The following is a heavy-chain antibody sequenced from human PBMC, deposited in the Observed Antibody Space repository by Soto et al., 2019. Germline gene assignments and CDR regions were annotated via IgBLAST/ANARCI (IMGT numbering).Heavy chain of an antibody. CDR3: AKGAARYDY. CDR2: ISAYNGNT. D-gene: IGHD3-9*01. V-gene: IGHV1-18*01. J-gene: IGHJ4*02. CDR1: GYPFTCSC. Sequence: QVRLVQSGAEVKKPGASVQVSCKASGYPFTCSCISWVRQAPGLGLEWMGWISAYNGNTNYSQKLQVRVTMTTETTTRTVYMDLRSLRSDDTAEYYCAKGAARYDYRGQGTLVTLSS.